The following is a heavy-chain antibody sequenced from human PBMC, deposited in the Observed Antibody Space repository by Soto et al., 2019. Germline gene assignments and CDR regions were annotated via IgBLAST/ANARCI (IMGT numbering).Heavy chain of an antibody. J-gene: IGHJ5*02. CDR1: GGAFSGYY. Sequence: TSETLSLTCAVYGGAFSGYYWSWIRQPPGKGLEWIGEINHSGSTNYNPSLKSRVTISVDTSKNQFSLKLSSVTAADTAVYYCARYSSSLAARNWSDPWGQGNMVTVSS. CDR3: ARYSSSLAARNWSDP. V-gene: IGHV4-34*01. CDR2: INHSGST. D-gene: IGHD6-6*01.